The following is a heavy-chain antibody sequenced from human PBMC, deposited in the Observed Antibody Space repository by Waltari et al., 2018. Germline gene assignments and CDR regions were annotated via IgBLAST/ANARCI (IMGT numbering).Heavy chain of an antibody. Sequence: VQLVESGGGLVKPGGSLRLSCAASGFTFSSYTINWVRRPPGKGLEWVSSISSSSRNIYYADSVKGRFTISRDNAKRSLYLQINSLRAEDTAVYYCARDREVTKWSLIPDERRAFDIWGQGTMVTVSS. V-gene: IGHV3-21*01. CDR1: GFTFSSYT. CDR2: ISSSSRNI. CDR3: ARDREVTKWSLIPDERRAFDI. D-gene: IGHD2-15*01. J-gene: IGHJ3*02.